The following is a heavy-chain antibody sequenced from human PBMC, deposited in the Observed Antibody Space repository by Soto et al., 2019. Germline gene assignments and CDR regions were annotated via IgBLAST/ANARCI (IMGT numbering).Heavy chain of an antibody. CDR1: GGSLRPRK. D-gene: IGHD3-9*01. Sequence: SETLSLTCTVSGGSLRPRKRSWIRQSPTTGLEWIAYISYDGSSNDNPSLRSRLSISIATSRNQVFLNMTSVTAAHTAVDYCARHDTSGNAGYDLFDVWGQGTAVTVSS. V-gene: IGHV4-59*01. CDR2: ISYDGSS. J-gene: IGHJ6*02. CDR3: ARHDTSGNAGYDLFDV.